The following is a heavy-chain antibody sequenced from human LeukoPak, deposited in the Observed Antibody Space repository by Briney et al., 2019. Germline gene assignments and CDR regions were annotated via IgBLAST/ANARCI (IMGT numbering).Heavy chain of an antibody. V-gene: IGHV3-23*01. J-gene: IGHJ4*02. D-gene: IGHD5-12*01. CDR1: GFTFSSYA. CDR2: ISGSGGST. Sequence: GGSLRLSCAASGFTFSSYAMSWVRQAPGKGLEWVSAISGSGGSTYYADSVKGRFTISRDNSRNTLYLQMNSLRAEDTAVYYCAKVGGYSGYDYNYYFDYWGQGTLVTVSS. CDR3: AKVGGYSGYDYNYYFDY.